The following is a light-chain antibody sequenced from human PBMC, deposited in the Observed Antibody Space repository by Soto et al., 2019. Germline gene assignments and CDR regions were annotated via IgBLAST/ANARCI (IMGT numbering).Light chain of an antibody. CDR1: SSDVGGYNY. V-gene: IGLV2-11*01. CDR3: CSYAGKRVYV. CDR2: DVS. Sequence: QSVLTQPRSVSGSHGHSVTISCTGTSSDVGGYNYVSWYQQHPGKAPKLMIYDVSKRPSGVPDRFSGSKSGNTASLTISGLQAEDEADYYCCSYAGKRVYVFGNGTKVTVL. J-gene: IGLJ1*01.